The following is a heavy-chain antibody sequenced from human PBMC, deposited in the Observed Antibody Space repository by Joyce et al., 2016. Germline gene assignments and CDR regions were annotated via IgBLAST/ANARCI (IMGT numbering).Heavy chain of an antibody. Sequence: QLQLQESGPGLVRPSETLSLTCTVSGDSISTSDYYWGWIRRPPGRGLEWIGSLYYTGSAFYNPSLKGRVTLSVDTSNSHFSRKLTSLTAADTAVYFCARQETSRLNWFDPWGQGTLVTVSS. CDR1: GDSISTSDYY. CDR3: ARQETSRLNWFDP. V-gene: IGHV4-39*02. J-gene: IGHJ5*02. D-gene: IGHD2-2*01. CDR2: LYYTGSA.